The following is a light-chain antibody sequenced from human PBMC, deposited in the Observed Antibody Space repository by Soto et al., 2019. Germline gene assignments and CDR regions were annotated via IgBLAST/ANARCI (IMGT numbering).Light chain of an antibody. J-gene: IGLJ1*01. CDR1: SSDVGGYNS. CDR3: SSYTSSSSYV. V-gene: IGLV2-14*01. CDR2: EVS. Sequence: QSALTQPASVSGSPGQSITISCTGTSSDVGGYNSVSWYQQHPGKAPKLMIYEVSNRPSGVSNRFSGSKSGNTASLTISGLQAEDEADYYCSSYTSSSSYVVGTGTKLTVL.